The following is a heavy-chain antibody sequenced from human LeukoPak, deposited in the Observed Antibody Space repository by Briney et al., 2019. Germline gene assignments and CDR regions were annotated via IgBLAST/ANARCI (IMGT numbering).Heavy chain of an antibody. CDR1: EFTFSSYW. CDR2: IKQDGGQI. D-gene: IGHD7-27*01. J-gene: IGHJ4*01. CDR3: ARAWGSADY. Sequence: GGSLRLSCAASEFTFSSYWMSWVRQAPGKGLEWVANIKQDGGQIYYLDSVKGRFTVSRDNAKNSLYLQMNSLRAEDTAVYYCARAWGSADYWGQGTLVTVSS. V-gene: IGHV3-7*03.